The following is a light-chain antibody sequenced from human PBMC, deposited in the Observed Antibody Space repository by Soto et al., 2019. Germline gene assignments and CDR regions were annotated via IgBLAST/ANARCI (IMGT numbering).Light chain of an antibody. V-gene: IGKV3-20*01. CDR3: QQYGET. Sequence: EIVLTQSPGTLSLSPGERATLSCRASQSVSSSYLAWYQQKPGQAPRLLIYGASSRATGIPDRFSGSGSGTDFTLTISRLEPEDLAVYYCQQYGETLGGGTKVEIK. J-gene: IGKJ4*01. CDR1: QSVSSSY. CDR2: GAS.